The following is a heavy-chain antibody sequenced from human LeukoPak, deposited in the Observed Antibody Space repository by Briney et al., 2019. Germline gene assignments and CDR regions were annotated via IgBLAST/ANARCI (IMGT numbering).Heavy chain of an antibody. V-gene: IGHV4-30-2*01. CDR2: IYHSGST. CDR3: ASYSSSLPDAFDI. J-gene: IGHJ3*02. Sequence: SETLSLTCAVSGGPISSGGYSWSWIRQPPGKGLEWIGYIYHSGSTYYNPSLKSRVTISVDRSKNQFSLKLSSVTAADTAVYYCASYSSSLPDAFDIWGQGTMVTVSS. D-gene: IGHD6-13*01. CDR1: GGPISSGGYS.